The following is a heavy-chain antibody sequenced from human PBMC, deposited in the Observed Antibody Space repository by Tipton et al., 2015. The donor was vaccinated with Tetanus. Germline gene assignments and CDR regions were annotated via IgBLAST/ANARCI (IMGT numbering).Heavy chain of an antibody. V-gene: IGHV4-59*01. CDR2: IFHSGST. Sequence: TLSLTCTVSGGSMSNNYWSWIRQPPGKGLEWIAYIFHSGSTKYNPSLNSRVTISVDTPKKQLSLKLTSVTAADTAVYYCARDPWLDYWGQGTLVTVSS. J-gene: IGHJ4*02. CDR3: ARDPWLDY. CDR1: GGSMSNNY.